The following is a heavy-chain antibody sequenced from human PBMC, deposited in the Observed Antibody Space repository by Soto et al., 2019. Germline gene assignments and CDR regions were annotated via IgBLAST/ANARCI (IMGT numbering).Heavy chain of an antibody. CDR1: GGSFSGYY. J-gene: IGHJ6*02. D-gene: IGHD3-10*01. Sequence: LSLTCAVYGGSFSGYYWSWIRQPPGKGLEWIGEINHSGSTNYNPSLKSRVTISVDTSKNQFSLKLSSVTAADTAVYYCARRYGSGSYYKIPQKISYYYGMDVWGQGTTVTVSS. CDR3: ARRYGSGSYYKIPQKISYYYGMDV. V-gene: IGHV4-34*01. CDR2: INHSGST.